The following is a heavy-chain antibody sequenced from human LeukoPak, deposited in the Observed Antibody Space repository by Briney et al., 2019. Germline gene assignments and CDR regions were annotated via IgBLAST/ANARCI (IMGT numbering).Heavy chain of an antibody. V-gene: IGHV3-7*03. CDR3: TRENYVPDS. Sequence: GGSLRLSCAASGFTFSNAWMSWVRQTPGKGLEWVASISNGGYPTYYVDSVRGRFTISRDDARNSLFLQMNGLRADDTAVYYCTRENYVPDSWGQGTLVTVSS. CDR1: GFTFSNAW. D-gene: IGHD3-10*02. J-gene: IGHJ4*02. CDR2: ISNGGYPT.